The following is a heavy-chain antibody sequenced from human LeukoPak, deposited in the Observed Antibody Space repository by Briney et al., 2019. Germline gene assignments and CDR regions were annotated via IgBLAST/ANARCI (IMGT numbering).Heavy chain of an antibody. V-gene: IGHV2-5*02. Sequence: QTLSLTCTFSGFSLSTSGVGVGWIRQPPGKALEWLALIYWDDHKRYSPSLKSRLTITKDTSKNQVVLTVTNMDPVDTATYFCAHSPLNGGSGSYYNRRYYFDYWGQGTLVTVSS. CDR3: AHSPLNGGSGSYYNRRYYFDY. J-gene: IGHJ4*02. D-gene: IGHD3-10*01. CDR1: GFSLSTSGVG. CDR2: IYWDDHK.